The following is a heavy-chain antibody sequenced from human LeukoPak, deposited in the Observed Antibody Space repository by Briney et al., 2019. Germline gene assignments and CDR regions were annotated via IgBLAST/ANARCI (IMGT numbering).Heavy chain of an antibody. CDR1: GGSISSYY. J-gene: IGHJ6*02. V-gene: IGHV4-39*07. Sequence: SETLSLTCTVSGGSISSYYWGWIRQPPGKGLEWIVSIYYSGSTYYNPSLKSRVTISVDTSKNQFSLKLSSVTAADTAVYYCARGHIVVVTAMDYGMDVWGQGTTGTVSS. CDR2: IYYSGST. D-gene: IGHD2-21*02. CDR3: ARGHIVVVTAMDYGMDV.